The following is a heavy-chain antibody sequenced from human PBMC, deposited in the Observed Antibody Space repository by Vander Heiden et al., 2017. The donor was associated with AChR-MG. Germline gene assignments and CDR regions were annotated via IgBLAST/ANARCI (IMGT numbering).Heavy chain of an antibody. CDR1: GLTFRSYG. Sequence: QVRLVESGGGVVQTGRSLRLSCAASGLTFRSYGMHWVRQAPGKGLEWVAVISFDGSSTYYADSVKGRFTVSRDNSKNTLSLQMSNLRAEDSALYYCAAAGSRLYYFDFWGQGTLVSVSS. V-gene: IGHV3-30*03. J-gene: IGHJ4*02. CDR3: AAAGSRLYYFDF. CDR2: ISFDGSST. D-gene: IGHD6-25*01.